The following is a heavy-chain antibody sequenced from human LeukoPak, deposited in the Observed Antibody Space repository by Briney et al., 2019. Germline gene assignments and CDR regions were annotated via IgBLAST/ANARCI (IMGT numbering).Heavy chain of an antibody. CDR2: IYYSGST. V-gene: IGHV4-59*01. D-gene: IGHD1-26*01. Sequence: SETLSLTCTVSGGSISSYYWSWIRQPPGKGLEWIGYIYYSGSTNYNPSLKSRVTISVDTSKNQFSLKLSSVTAADTAVYYCARGVGADFGYWGQGTLVTVSS. CDR1: GGSISSYY. J-gene: IGHJ4*02. CDR3: ARGVGADFGY.